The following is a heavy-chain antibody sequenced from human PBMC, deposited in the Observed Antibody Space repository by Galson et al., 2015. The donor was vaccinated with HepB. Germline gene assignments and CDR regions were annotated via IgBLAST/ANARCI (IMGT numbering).Heavy chain of an antibody. J-gene: IGHJ6*03. CDR3: ARDHGAPIITGYYYYMDV. V-gene: IGHV6-1*01. D-gene: IGHD4/OR15-4a*01. CDR2: TYYRSKWYN. CDR1: GDSVSSNSAA. Sequence: CAISGDSVSSNSAAWNWIRQSPSRGLEWLGRTYYRSKWYNDYAVSVKSRITINPDTSKNQFSLQLNSVTPEDTAVYYCARDHGAPIITGYYYYMDVWGKGTTVTVSS.